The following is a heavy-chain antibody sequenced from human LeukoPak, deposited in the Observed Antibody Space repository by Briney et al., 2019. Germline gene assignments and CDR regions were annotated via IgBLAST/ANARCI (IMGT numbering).Heavy chain of an antibody. J-gene: IGHJ4*02. D-gene: IGHD2-2*02. V-gene: IGHV4-34*01. CDR2: INHSGST. Sequence: SETLSLTCAVYGGSFSGYYWRWIRQPPGKGLGWIGEINHSGSTNYNPSLKSRVTISVATSKNQFSLKLCSVTAADTAVYYCARKRNVVPAAIGYFDYWGQGTLVTVSS. CDR1: GGSFSGYY. CDR3: ARKRNVVPAAIGYFDY.